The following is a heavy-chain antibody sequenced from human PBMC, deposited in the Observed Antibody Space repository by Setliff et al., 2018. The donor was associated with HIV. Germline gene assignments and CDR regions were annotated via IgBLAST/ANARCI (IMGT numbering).Heavy chain of an antibody. CDR3: ANHRVRGAITGEAFDV. V-gene: IGHV5-51*01. Sequence: PGESLQISCKASGDKSKTYWIGWVRQMPGEGLEWMGIIFPGDSDTKYSPSFEGQVTISAYKSINTADLQWTSLRASATAMYYCANHRVRGAITGEAFDVWGQGTMVTVSS. CDR1: GDKSKTYW. J-gene: IGHJ3*01. CDR2: IFPGDSDT. D-gene: IGHD3-10*01.